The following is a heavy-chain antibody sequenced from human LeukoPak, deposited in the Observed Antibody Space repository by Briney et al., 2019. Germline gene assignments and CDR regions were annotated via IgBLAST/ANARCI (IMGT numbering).Heavy chain of an antibody. J-gene: IGHJ4*02. CDR1: GFTFSSYS. CDR3: AREGIQLWLLY. D-gene: IGHD5-18*01. CDR2: ISSSSSYI. V-gene: IGHV3-21*01. Sequence: GGSLRLSCAASGFTFSSYSMKWVRQAPGKGLEWVSSISSSSSYIYYADSVKGRFTISRDNAKNSLYLQMNSLRAEDTAVYYCAREGIQLWLLYWGQGTLVTVSS.